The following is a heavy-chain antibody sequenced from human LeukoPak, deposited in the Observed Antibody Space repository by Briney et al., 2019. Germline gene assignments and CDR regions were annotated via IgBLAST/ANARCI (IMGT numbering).Heavy chain of an antibody. D-gene: IGHD1-26*01. Sequence: SETLSLTCTVSGYSISSGYYWGWIRQPPGKGLEWIGSIYHSGSTYYDPSLKSRVTISVDTSKNQFSLKLSSVTAADTAAYYCAREDSGSSTWRLDYWGQGTLVTVSS. CDR1: GYSISSGYY. CDR3: AREDSGSSTWRLDY. V-gene: IGHV4-38-2*02. CDR2: IYHSGST. J-gene: IGHJ4*02.